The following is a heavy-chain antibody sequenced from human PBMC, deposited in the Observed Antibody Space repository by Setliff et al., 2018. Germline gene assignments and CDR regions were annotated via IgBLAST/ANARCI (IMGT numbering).Heavy chain of an antibody. CDR3: ARFRVSSGGYNYYAMDV. V-gene: IGHV1-18*01. J-gene: IGHJ6*02. Sequence: ASVKVSCKASGYTFVNYGTNWVRQAPGQGLEWVGWIKTFSFKANYAQKLQDRVTITTDTSTTTVYMELRGLKSDDTATYYCARFRVSSGGYNYYAMDVWGQGTTGPSP. CDR2: IKTFSFKA. CDR1: GYTFVNYG. D-gene: IGHD1-26*01.